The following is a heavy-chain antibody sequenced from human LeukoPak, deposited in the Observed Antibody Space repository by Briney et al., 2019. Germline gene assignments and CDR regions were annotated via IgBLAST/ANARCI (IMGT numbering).Heavy chain of an antibody. Sequence: GGSLRLSCAASGFTFSSYGMHWVRQAPGKGLEWVAVISYDGSNKYYADSVKGRFTISRDNSKNTLYLQMNSLRAEDTAVYYCAKDLSGSYSYYYYYHYMDVWGKGTTVTVSS. J-gene: IGHJ6*03. CDR1: GFTFSSYG. CDR2: ISYDGSNK. D-gene: IGHD1-26*01. CDR3: AKDLSGSYSYYYYYHYMDV. V-gene: IGHV3-30*18.